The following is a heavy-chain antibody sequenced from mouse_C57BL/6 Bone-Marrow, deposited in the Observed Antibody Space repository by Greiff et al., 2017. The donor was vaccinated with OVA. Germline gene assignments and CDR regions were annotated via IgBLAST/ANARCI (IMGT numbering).Heavy chain of an antibody. J-gene: IGHJ2*01. Sequence: LQESGAELVRPGASVTLSCKASGYTFTDYEMHWVKQTPVHGLEWIGAIDPETGGTAYNQKFKGKAILTADKSSSTAYMELRSLTSEDSAVYYCTRVGDDWGQGTTLTVSS. V-gene: IGHV1-15*01. CDR2: IDPETGGT. CDR1: GYTFTDYE. CDR3: TRVGDD.